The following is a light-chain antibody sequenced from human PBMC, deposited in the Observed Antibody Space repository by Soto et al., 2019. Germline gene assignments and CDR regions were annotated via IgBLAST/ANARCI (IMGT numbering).Light chain of an antibody. CDR3: HQYNNWPWT. CDR1: QRVSSH. CDR2: AAS. J-gene: IGKJ1*01. Sequence: ETVMTQSPVTLSVSPGDTATLSCGDSQRVSSHLAWYQQKPGQAPRLLIYAASTRATGIPVRFSGSGSETEFTLTIRSLQSEDSALYYCHQYNNWPWTFGQGTKVDIK. V-gene: IGKV3-15*01.